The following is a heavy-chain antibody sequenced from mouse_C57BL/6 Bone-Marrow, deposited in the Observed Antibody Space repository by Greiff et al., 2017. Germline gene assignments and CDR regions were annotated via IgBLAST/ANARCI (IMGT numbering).Heavy chain of an antibody. CDR3: ASLITTVWGY. Sequence: EVKVVESGGDLVKPGGSLKLSCAASGFTFSSYGMSWVRQTPDKRLEWVATISSGGSYTYYPDSVKGRFPISRDNAKNTLYMQMSSLKSEDTAMYYCASLITTVWGYWGQGTTLTVSS. J-gene: IGHJ2*01. D-gene: IGHD1-1*01. CDR2: ISSGGSYT. CDR1: GFTFSSYG. V-gene: IGHV5-6*01.